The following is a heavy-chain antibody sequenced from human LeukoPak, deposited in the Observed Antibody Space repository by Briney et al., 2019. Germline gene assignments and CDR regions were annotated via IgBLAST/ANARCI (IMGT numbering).Heavy chain of an antibody. CDR1: GYTLTSYG. CDR3: ARGCSSTSCYYGMDV. Sequence: ATVKVSCKASGYTLTSYGISWVRQAPGQGLEWMGWISAYNGNTNYAQKLQGRVTMTTDTSTSTAYMELRSLRSDDTAVYYCARGCSSTSCYYGMDVWGQGTTVTVSS. J-gene: IGHJ6*02. D-gene: IGHD2-2*01. V-gene: IGHV1-18*01. CDR2: ISAYNGNT.